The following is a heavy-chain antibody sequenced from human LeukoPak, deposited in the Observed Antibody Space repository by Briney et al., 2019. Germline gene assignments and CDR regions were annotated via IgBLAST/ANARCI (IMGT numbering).Heavy chain of an antibody. V-gene: IGHV3-23*01. Sequence: GGSLRLSCAASGFTFSNFAMMWVRQAPGTGLQWVSTITGYGATFYADSVRGRFTIFRDTSMNTLFLQMNSLRAEDTAVYYCARRGQTYDYWGQGTLVTVSS. CDR2: ITGYGAT. CDR3: ARRGQTYDY. J-gene: IGHJ4*02. CDR1: GFTFSNFA.